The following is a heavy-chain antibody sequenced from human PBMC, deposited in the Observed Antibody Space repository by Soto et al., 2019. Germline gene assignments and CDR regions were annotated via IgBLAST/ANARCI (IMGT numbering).Heavy chain of an antibody. J-gene: IGHJ4*02. CDR2: INGSGDRT. CDR3: AKDTVAIRSFYFDS. D-gene: IGHD2-21*01. V-gene: IGHV3-23*01. Sequence: EVQLLVSGGRFVQPGGSLKLSCEASGFTFGNYAMTWVRQAPGKGLEWVSTINGSGDRTYYADSVTGRFTISRDNSKNTLYLQMHSLGVEDTAVYFCAKDTVAIRSFYFDSWAQGTLVTVSS. CDR1: GFTFGNYA.